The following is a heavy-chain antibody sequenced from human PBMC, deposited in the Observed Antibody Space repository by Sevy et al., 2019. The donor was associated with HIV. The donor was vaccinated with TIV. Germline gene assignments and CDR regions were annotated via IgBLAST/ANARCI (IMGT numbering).Heavy chain of an antibody. Sequence: SETLSLTCTVSGGSITGYYWSWIRQPPGRGLEWIGYIYYSGSTFYNPSLKSRVLISLDTSKNQFSLKLGSVTAADTAIYYCARAADCTGGVCYTDNWFDPWGQGTLVTVSS. CDR1: GGSITGYY. CDR3: ARAADCTGGVCYTDNWFDP. J-gene: IGHJ5*02. CDR2: IYYSGST. V-gene: IGHV4-59*01. D-gene: IGHD2-8*02.